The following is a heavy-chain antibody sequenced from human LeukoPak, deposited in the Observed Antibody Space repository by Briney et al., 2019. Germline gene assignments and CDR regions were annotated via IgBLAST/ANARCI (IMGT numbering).Heavy chain of an antibody. J-gene: IGHJ4*02. CDR1: GFTFSSYC. CDR3: AKGRIVLRYFDWLPPTN. Sequence: GSLRLSCGASGFTFSSYCMHWVRQGPGKGLEWVAFIRYDGSNKYYADSVKGRFTISRDNSKNTLYLQMNSLRAEDTAVYYCAKGRIVLRYFDWLPPTNWGQGTLVTVSS. D-gene: IGHD3-9*01. CDR2: IRYDGSNK. V-gene: IGHV3-30*02.